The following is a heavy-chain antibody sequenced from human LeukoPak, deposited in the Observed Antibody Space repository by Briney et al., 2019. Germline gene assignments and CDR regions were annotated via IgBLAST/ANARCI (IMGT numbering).Heavy chain of an antibody. D-gene: IGHD6-19*01. Sequence: GGSLRLSCAASGFTFSSYWMHWVRHAPGKGLVWVSRINTDGSSTSYADSVKGRFTISRDNAKNTLYLQMNSLRAEDTAVYYCARDSAGYSSGWSPPSDAFDIWGQGTMITVSS. CDR1: GFTFSSYW. CDR3: ARDSAGYSSGWSPPSDAFDI. V-gene: IGHV3-74*01. CDR2: INTDGSST. J-gene: IGHJ3*02.